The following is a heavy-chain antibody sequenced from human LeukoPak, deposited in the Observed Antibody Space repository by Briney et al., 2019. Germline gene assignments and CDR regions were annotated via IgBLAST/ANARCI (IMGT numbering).Heavy chain of an antibody. V-gene: IGHV3-7*01. Sequence: PGGSLRLSCAASGFTFTTYWMHWVRQAPGKGLEWVATIKGDGSEKYYVDSVKGRFTISRDNAKNSLYLQMNSLRAEDTAVYYCASHVDYDSSGHHYWGQGTLVTVSS. CDR1: GFTFTTYW. CDR3: ASHVDYDSSGHHY. D-gene: IGHD3-22*01. CDR2: IKGDGSEK. J-gene: IGHJ4*02.